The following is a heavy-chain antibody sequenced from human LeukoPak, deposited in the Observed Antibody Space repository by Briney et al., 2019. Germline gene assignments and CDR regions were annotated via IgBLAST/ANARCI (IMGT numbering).Heavy chain of an antibody. V-gene: IGHV3-21*04. CDR3: AKDMGSSSWFYADY. J-gene: IGHJ4*02. CDR1: GFTFSSYS. Sequence: GGSLRLSCAASGFTFSSYSMNWVRQAPGKGLEWVSSISSSSSYIYYADSVKGRFTISRDNAKNSLYLQMNSLRAEDTALYYCAKDMGSSSWFYADYWGQGTLVTVSS. CDR2: ISSSSSYI. D-gene: IGHD6-13*01.